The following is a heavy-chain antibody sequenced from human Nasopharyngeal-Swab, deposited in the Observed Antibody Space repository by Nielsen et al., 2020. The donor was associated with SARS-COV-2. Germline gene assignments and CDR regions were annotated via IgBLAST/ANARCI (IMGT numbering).Heavy chain of an antibody. CDR3: ASARDSSGYYDAFDI. CDR2: INHSGST. CDR1: GGSFSGYY. J-gene: IGHJ3*02. D-gene: IGHD3-22*01. Sequence: SETLSLTCAVYGGSFSGYYWSWIRQPPGKGLEWIGEINHSGSTNYNPSLKSRVTISVDTSKNQFSLKLSSVTAADTAVYYCASARDSSGYYDAFDIWGQGTMVTVSS. V-gene: IGHV4-34*01.